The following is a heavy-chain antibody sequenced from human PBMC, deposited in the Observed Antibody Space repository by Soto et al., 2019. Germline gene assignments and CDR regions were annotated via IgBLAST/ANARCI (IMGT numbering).Heavy chain of an antibody. CDR3: ARGVTVFRLVSRFWLDP. CDR1: GASISTGDYY. Sequence: QVLLQESGPGLVRPSETLSLSCTVSGASISTGDYYWSWVRQPPGKGLEWIGYIYYSGFTYYNPSLKSSVTISMEPSKNQFSLKLTAVTAADTAVYFCARGVTVFRLVSRFWLDPWGKGTLVTVSS. J-gene: IGHJ5*02. D-gene: IGHD3-3*01. V-gene: IGHV4-30-4*01. CDR2: IYYSGFT.